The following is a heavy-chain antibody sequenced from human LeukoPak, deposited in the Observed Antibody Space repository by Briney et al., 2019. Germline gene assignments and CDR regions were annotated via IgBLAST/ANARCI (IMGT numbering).Heavy chain of an antibody. CDR3: ARDPHFYDYVWGSYRFADY. Sequence: SETLSLTCIISGGSISSSSYYWGWIRQPPGKGLEWIGSIYYSGSTYYNPSLKSRVTISVDTSKNQFSLKLSSVTAADMAVYYCARDPHFYDYVWGSYRFADYWGQGTLVTVSS. D-gene: IGHD3-16*02. V-gene: IGHV4-39*07. CDR1: GGSISSSSYY. J-gene: IGHJ4*02. CDR2: IYYSGST.